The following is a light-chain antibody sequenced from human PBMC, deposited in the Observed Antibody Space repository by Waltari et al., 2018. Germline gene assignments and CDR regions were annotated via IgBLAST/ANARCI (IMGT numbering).Light chain of an antibody. V-gene: IGLV2-14*01. Sequence: QSALTQPASVSGSPGQAITISCTGTSSDVGGYNYVSWYQQHPGKAPQPMIYEVSNRPSGVSNRFSGSKSGNTASLTISGLQAEDEADYYCSSYTSSSTWVFGGGTKLTVL. J-gene: IGLJ3*02. CDR1: SSDVGGYNY. CDR3: SSYTSSSTWV. CDR2: EVS.